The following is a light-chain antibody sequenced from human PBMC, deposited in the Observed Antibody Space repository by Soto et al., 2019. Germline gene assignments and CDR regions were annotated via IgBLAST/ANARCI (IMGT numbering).Light chain of an antibody. CDR2: DAS. J-gene: IGKJ1*01. CDR1: QSISSW. CDR3: QQYNNYPWT. V-gene: IGKV1-5*01. Sequence: DIQMTQSPSTVSASVGDRVTIAGRASQSISSWLAWYQQKPGKAPKLLIYDASSLESGVPARFSGGGSGTEFTLTISSLQPDDFSTFYCQQYNNYPWTFGQGTKVDIK.